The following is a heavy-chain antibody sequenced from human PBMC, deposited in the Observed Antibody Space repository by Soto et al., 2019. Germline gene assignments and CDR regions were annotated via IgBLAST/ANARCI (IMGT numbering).Heavy chain of an antibody. J-gene: IGHJ4*02. V-gene: IGHV1-69*01. CDR3: ARGGIVAVPAALSSYHDYTNYRFDS. CDR2: INPMFAAS. Sequence: QVQLAQSGAEVRKPGSSVKVSCGASGGSFSDFAFSWLRQAPGQGLEWMGGINPMFAASKYAQRFQDRVTITADESTNTVYLALSSLTSDDTATYYCARGGIVAVPAALSSYHDYTNYRFDSWGQGTLVTVSS. D-gene: IGHD2-2*01. CDR1: GGSFSDFA.